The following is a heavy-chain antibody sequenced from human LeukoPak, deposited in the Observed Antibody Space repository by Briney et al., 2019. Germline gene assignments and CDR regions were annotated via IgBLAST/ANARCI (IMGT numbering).Heavy chain of an antibody. CDR3: ARHSWVNGYFDF. D-gene: IGHD4-17*01. V-gene: IGHV4-59*08. Sequence: QPSETLSLTCTVSGGSISSYYWSWVRQPPGKGLEWIGYLYDGGSTHYNPSLKSRVIISVDTSKNQFSLNLNSVTAADTAVYFCARHSWVNGYFDFWGQGTLVTVSS. CDR2: LYDGGST. J-gene: IGHJ4*02. CDR1: GGSISSYY.